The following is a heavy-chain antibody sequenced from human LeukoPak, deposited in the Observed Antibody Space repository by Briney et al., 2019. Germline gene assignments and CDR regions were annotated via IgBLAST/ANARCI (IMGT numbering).Heavy chain of an antibody. J-gene: IGHJ6*02. D-gene: IGHD2/OR15-2a*01. CDR2: IYSGGST. Sequence: PSETLSLTCAVYGGSFSGYYMSWVRQAPGKGLEWVSVIYSGGSTYYADSVKGRFTISRDNSKNTLYLQMNSLRAEDTAVYYCATLWYYGTDVWGQGTTVTVSS. V-gene: IGHV3-53*01. CDR1: GGSFSGYY. CDR3: ATLWYYGTDV.